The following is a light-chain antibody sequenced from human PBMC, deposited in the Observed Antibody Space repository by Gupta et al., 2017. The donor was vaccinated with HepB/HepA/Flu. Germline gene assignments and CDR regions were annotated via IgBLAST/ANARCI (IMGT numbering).Light chain of an antibody. CDR3: QQSYSNPPFT. CDR2: AAS. Sequence: DIQMTQSPSSLSASVGDRVTITCRASQSISSYLNWYQQKPGKAPKLLIYAASSLQSGVPSRFSGSGSGTDFTLTISSRQPEDFATYYCQQSYSNPPFTFGHGTKVDIK. CDR1: QSISSY. V-gene: IGKV1-39*01. J-gene: IGKJ3*01.